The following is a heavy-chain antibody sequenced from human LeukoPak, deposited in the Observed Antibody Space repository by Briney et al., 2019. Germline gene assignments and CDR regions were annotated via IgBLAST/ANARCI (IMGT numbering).Heavy chain of an antibody. V-gene: IGHV1-69*05. J-gene: IGHJ4*02. D-gene: IGHD3-22*01. CDR3: ARDSYYDSSGYFDY. Sequence: SVKVSCKASGGTFSSYAISLVRQAPGQGLEWMGGIIPIFGTANYAQKFQGRVTITTDESTSTAYMELSSLRSEDTAVYYCARDSYYDSSGYFDYWGQGTLVTVSS. CDR1: GGTFSSYA. CDR2: IIPIFGTA.